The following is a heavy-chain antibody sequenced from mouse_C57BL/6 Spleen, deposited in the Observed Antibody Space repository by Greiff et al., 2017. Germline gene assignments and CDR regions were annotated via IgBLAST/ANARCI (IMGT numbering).Heavy chain of an antibody. Sequence: QVHVKQSGAELARPGASVTLSCTASGYTFTSYSMHWVNQRPGQGLEWIGYINPSSGYTKYNQKFKDKATLTADKSSSTAYMQLSSLTSDDSADYYGARLYDYDCKDWFAYGGQG. J-gene: IGHJ3*01. V-gene: IGHV1-4*01. D-gene: IGHD2-4*01. CDR1: GYTFTSYS. CDR2: INPSSGYT. CDR3: ARLYDYDCKDWFAY.